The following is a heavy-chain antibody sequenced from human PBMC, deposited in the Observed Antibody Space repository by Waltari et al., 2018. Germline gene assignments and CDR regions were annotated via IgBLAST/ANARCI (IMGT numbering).Heavy chain of an antibody. CDR1: GFTFRSHL. Sequence: EVQMVESGGGLVQPGGSMRLSCGASGFTFRSHLMHWVRQGPGKGLVWVARINDDGSRTAYADSVKGRVTISRDNAKNILYLEMSSLTAEDTAVYYCGRESTTDWYVDHWGQGTLVTVSS. V-gene: IGHV3-74*01. J-gene: IGHJ4*02. CDR2: INDDGSRT. CDR3: GRESTTDWYVDH. D-gene: IGHD3-9*01.